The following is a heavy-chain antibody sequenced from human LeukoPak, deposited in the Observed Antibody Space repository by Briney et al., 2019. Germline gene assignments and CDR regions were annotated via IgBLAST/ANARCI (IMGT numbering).Heavy chain of an antibody. CDR1: GFTFSSYA. V-gene: IGHV3-23*01. CDR2: ISGSGGST. D-gene: IGHD1-26*01. Sequence: PGGSLRLSCAASGFTFSSYAMSWVRQAPGKGLEWVSAISGSGGSTYYADSVKGRFTISRDNSKNTLYLQMNSLRAEDTAVYYCAEGSGSPDAFDIWGQGTMVTVSS. J-gene: IGHJ3*02. CDR3: AEGSGSPDAFDI.